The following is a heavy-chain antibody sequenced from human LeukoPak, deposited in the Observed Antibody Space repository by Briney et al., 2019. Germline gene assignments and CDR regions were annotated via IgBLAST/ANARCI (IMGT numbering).Heavy chain of an antibody. J-gene: IGHJ6*02. CDR1: GFTFSSYA. CDR3: ARDIYSSGLTYGMDV. V-gene: IGHV3-30-3*01. D-gene: IGHD6-19*01. Sequence: GGSLRLSCAASGFTFSSYAMHWVRQAPGKGLEWVAVISYDGSNKYYAHSVKGRFTISRDNSKNTLYLQMNSLRAEETAVHYCARDIYSSGLTYGMDVWGPGTTVTVSS. CDR2: ISYDGSNK.